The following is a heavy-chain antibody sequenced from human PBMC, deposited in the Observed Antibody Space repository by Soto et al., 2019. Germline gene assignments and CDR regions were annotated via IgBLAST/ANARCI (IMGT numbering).Heavy chain of an antibody. V-gene: IGHV1-46*03. Sequence: ASVKVSCKASGYTFTNYYMHWVRQAPGQGLEWMGIINPSGGSTSYAQKFQGRVTMTRDTSTSTVHVELSSLTSEDTAVYYCARGTTSQPFDYWGQGTLVTVSS. CDR1: GYTFTNYY. J-gene: IGHJ4*02. CDR3: ARGTTSQPFDY. CDR2: INPSGGST. D-gene: IGHD2-2*01.